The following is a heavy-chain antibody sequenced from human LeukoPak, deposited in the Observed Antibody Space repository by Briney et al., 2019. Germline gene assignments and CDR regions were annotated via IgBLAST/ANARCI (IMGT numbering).Heavy chain of an antibody. V-gene: IGHV4-4*07. CDR2: IYSSGSA. Sequence: PSETLSLTCTVSGGSIRSFYWSCIRQPAGQGLEWIGRIYSSGSANYNPSLRSRVTMSVDTSKNQFSLRLTSVTAADTAVYYCARERDAAAPYYGMDVWGQGTTVTVSS. J-gene: IGHJ6*02. CDR3: ARERDAAAPYYGMDV. D-gene: IGHD6-25*01. CDR1: GGSIRSFY.